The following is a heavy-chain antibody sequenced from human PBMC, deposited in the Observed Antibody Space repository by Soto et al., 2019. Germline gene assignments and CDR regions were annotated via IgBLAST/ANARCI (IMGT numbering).Heavy chain of an antibody. Sequence: PGGSLRLSCAASGFTFSGYGMHWVRQAPGKGLEWVAVIWYDGSNKYCADSVKGRFTISRDNSKNTLYLQMNSLRAEDTAVYYCARSKRNYGMDVWGQGTTVTVSS. CDR1: GFTFSGYG. J-gene: IGHJ6*02. V-gene: IGHV3-33*01. CDR3: ARSKRNYGMDV. CDR2: IWYDGSNK.